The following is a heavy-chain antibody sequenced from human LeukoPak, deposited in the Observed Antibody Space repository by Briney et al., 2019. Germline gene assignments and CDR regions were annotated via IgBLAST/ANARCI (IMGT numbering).Heavy chain of an antibody. D-gene: IGHD4/OR15-4a*01. CDR3: ARSNDAFDI. Sequence: GGSLRLSCAASGFTVSSNYMNWVRQAPGEGLEWVSIIYSGGSTFYADSVKGRFTISRDNSKNTLHLQMNSLRAEDTAVYYCARSNDAFDIWGQGTMVTVSS. V-gene: IGHV3-53*01. CDR2: IYSGGST. CDR1: GFTVSSNY. J-gene: IGHJ3*02.